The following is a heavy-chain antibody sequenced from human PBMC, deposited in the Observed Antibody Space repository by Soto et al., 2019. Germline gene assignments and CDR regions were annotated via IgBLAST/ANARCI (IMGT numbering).Heavy chain of an antibody. D-gene: IGHD3-10*01. J-gene: IGHJ4*02. CDR1: GGSISSYY. CDR2: IYYSGST. CDR3: ARTYYGSGSYGKISPV. Sequence: SETLSLTCTVSGGSISSYYWSWIRQPPGKGLEWIGYIYYSGSTNYNPSLKSRVTISVDTSKNQFSLKLSSVTAADTAVYYCARTYYGSGSYGKISPVWGQGTLVTVSS. V-gene: IGHV4-59*01.